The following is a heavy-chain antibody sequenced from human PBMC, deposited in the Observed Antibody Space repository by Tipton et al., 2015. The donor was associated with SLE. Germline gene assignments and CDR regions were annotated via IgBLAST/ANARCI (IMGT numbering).Heavy chain of an antibody. CDR1: GFPVSTKY. CDR3: ARELIPLYGMDV. V-gene: IGHV3-30*03. D-gene: IGHD3-16*01. J-gene: IGHJ6*02. Sequence: RSLRLSCTASGFPVSTKYISWVRQAPGKGLEWVAVISYDGSNKYYADSVKGRFTISRDNSKNTLYLQMNSLRAEDTAVYYCARELIPLYGMDVWGQGTTVTVSS. CDR2: ISYDGSNK.